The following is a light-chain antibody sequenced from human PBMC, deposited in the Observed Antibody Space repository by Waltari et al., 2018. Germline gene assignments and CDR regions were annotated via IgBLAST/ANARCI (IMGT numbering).Light chain of an antibody. CDR2: GNN. CDR3: QSFDIRLSGGVV. J-gene: IGLJ3*02. Sequence: QSVLTQPPSMSGAPGQRVPISCTGISSNIGARHAVHWYQVFPGTAPKLLIYGNNNRPSGVPDLFSGSKSDTSASLAIGGLQAEDEADYYCQSFDIRLSGGVVFGGGTKVTVL. CDR1: SSNIGARHA. V-gene: IGLV1-40*01.